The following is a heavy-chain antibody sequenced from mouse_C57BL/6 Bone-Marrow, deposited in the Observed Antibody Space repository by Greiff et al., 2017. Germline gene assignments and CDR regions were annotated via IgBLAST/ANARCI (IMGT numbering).Heavy chain of an antibody. CDR2: IYPGSGST. D-gene: IGHD2-3*01. Sequence: VQLQQPGAELVKPGASVKMSCKASGYTFTSYWITWVKQRPGQGLEWIGDIYPGSGSTYYNEKLKSKATLHVDTSSSTSYRQLSSLTSEDSAVYYSAREAGWYYLDYWGQGTTLTVSS. CDR3: AREAGWYYLDY. CDR1: GYTFTSYW. J-gene: IGHJ2*01. V-gene: IGHV1-55*01.